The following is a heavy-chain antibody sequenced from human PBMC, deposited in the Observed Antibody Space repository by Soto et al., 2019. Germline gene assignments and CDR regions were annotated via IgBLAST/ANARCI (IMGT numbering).Heavy chain of an antibody. V-gene: IGHV2-5*02. J-gene: IGHJ5*02. CDR1: GFSLSTRGVG. D-gene: IGHD2-15*01. Sequence: SGPTLVNPKQSLTLTCTFCGFSLSTRGVGVGWIRQPPGKALEWLALIYWDDDKRYSPSLKSRLTITKDTSKNQVVLTMTNMDPVDTATYYCAHSPDIVAENWFDPWGQGTLVTVSS. CDR2: IYWDDDK. CDR3: AHSPDIVAENWFDP.